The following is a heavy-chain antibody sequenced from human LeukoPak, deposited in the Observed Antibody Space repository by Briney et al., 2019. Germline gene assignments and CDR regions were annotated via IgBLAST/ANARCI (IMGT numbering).Heavy chain of an antibody. CDR2: MNPNSGYT. V-gene: IGHV1-8*01. J-gene: IGHJ6*02. Sequence: ASVKVSCKTSGYTFTSYDINWVRQATGQGLEWMGWMNPNSGYTGYAQKFQGRVTMTRDTSISTAYVELSTLRSEDTAVYYCARGLTAAGTYVYYGMDVWGQGTTVTVSS. CDR1: GYTFTSYD. D-gene: IGHD6-13*01. CDR3: ARGLTAAGTYVYYGMDV.